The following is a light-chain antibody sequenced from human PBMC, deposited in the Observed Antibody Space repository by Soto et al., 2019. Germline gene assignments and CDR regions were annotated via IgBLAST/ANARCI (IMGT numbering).Light chain of an antibody. CDR3: SSYAVNNNLGV. V-gene: IGLV2-8*01. CDR2: EVS. Sequence: QSALTQPPSASGSPGQSVTISCTGTSSDVGGYNYVSWYQQHPGKAPKLMIYEVSKRPSGVPDRFSGSKSGNTASLTVSGLQAEDEADYYGSSYAVNNNLGVFGGGTQLTVL. J-gene: IGLJ2*01. CDR1: SSDVGGYNY.